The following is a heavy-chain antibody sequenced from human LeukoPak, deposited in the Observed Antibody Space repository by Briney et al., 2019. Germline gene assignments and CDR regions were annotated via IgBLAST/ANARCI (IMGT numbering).Heavy chain of an antibody. CDR1: GGSFSGYY. V-gene: IGHV4-34*01. D-gene: IGHD6-19*01. Sequence: SETLFLTCAVYGGSFSGYYWSWIRQPPGKGLEWIGEINHSGSTNYNPSLKSRVTISVDTSKNQFSLKLSSVTAADTAVYYCARTRYSSGWRVVFDYWGQGTLVTVSS. CDR2: INHSGST. J-gene: IGHJ4*02. CDR3: ARTRYSSGWRVVFDY.